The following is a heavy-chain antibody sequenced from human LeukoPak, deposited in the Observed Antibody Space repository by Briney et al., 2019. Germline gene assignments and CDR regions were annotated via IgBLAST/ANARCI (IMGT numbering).Heavy chain of an antibody. CDR1: GFTFNSYG. Sequence: PGRSLRLSCAASGFTFNSYGMHWVRQAPGKGLEWVAVIWYDGSNTYYADSVKGRFTISRDNSKNTLYLQMNSLRAEDTAVYYCAKAIAADGFDAFDTWGQGTMVTVSS. D-gene: IGHD6-13*01. V-gene: IGHV3-33*06. CDR3: AKAIAADGFDAFDT. CDR2: IWYDGSNT. J-gene: IGHJ3*02.